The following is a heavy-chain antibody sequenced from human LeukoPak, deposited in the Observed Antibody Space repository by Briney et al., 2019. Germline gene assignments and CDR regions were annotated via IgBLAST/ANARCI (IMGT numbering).Heavy chain of an antibody. CDR2: IIPIFGIA. D-gene: IGHD1-26*01. CDR3: ARDMGSGSLHY. V-gene: IGHV1-69*10. Sequence: VASVKVSCKASGGTFSSYAISWVRQAPGQGLEWMGGIIPIFGIANYAQKFQGRVTITRDTSASTAYMELSSLRPEDTAVYYCARDMGSGSLHYWGQGTLVTVSS. J-gene: IGHJ4*02. CDR1: GGTFSSYA.